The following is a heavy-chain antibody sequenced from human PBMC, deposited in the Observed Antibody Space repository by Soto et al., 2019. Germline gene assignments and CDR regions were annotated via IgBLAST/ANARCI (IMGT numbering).Heavy chain of an antibody. CDR3: ARDRDDYGSGNYYNRIDF. D-gene: IGHD3-10*01. J-gene: IGHJ4*02. Sequence: QVQLVQSGAEVKKPGSSVKVSCKASGGIFSTYAISWLRQAPGQGLDWMGGIIPLFGTPNYAQRFQGRVTITADESTSTAYMELSRLRSEYTAVYYCARDRDDYGSGNYYNRIDFWGQGTLVTVSS. V-gene: IGHV1-69*01. CDR2: IIPLFGTP. CDR1: GGIFSTYA.